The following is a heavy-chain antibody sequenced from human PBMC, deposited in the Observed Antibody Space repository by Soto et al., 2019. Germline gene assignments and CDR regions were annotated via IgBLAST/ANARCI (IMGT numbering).Heavy chain of an antibody. Sequence: GGSLRLSCAASGLTFSSYGMHWVRQAPGKGLEWVAVIWYDGSNKYYADSVKGRFTISRDNSKNTLYLQMNSLRAEDTAAYYCARDRWFGELLRYYYGMDVWGQGTTVTVSS. J-gene: IGHJ6*02. CDR3: ARDRWFGELLRYYYGMDV. V-gene: IGHV3-33*01. CDR2: IWYDGSNK. D-gene: IGHD3-10*01. CDR1: GLTFSSYG.